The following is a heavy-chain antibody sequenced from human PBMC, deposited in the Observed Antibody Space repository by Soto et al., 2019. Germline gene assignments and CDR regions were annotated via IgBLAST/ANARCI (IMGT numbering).Heavy chain of an antibody. CDR2: ISSTTNYI. Sequence: GGSLRLSCAASGFTFTRYSMNWVRQAPGKGLEWVSSISSTTNYIYYADSMKGRFTVSRDNAKNSVYLEMNSLSAEDTAVYYCARESEDLTSNFAYWGQGTLVTFSS. J-gene: IGHJ4*02. V-gene: IGHV3-21*01. CDR1: GFTFTRYS. CDR3: ARESEDLTSNFAY.